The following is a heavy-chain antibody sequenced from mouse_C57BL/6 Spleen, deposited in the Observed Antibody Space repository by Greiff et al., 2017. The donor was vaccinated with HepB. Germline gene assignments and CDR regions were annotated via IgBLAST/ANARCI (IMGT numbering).Heavy chain of an antibody. CDR2: INPNNGGT. CDR1: GYTFTDYN. Sequence: VQLQQSGPELVKPGASVKIPCKASGYTFTDYNIDWVKQNHGKSLEWIGDINPNNGGTIYNKKFKGKATLTVDKSSSTAYMELRSLTSEDTAVYDCARRDYYEGAMDYWGQGTAVTVSS. J-gene: IGHJ4*01. V-gene: IGHV1-18*01. CDR3: ARRDYYEGAMDY. D-gene: IGHD2-4*01.